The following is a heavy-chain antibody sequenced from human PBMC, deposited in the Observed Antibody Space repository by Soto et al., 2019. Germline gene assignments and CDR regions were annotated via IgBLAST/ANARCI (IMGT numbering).Heavy chain of an antibody. Sequence: QVQLVQSGAEVKKPGASAKVSCKASGYTFSSYGISWVRQAPGQGLEWMGWISAYNDHTNYAQKLRGRVTMTTDTATSTAYMELRSLRSGDTAVYYCARDISGDPGYWGQGTLVTVSS. J-gene: IGHJ4*02. V-gene: IGHV1-18*01. CDR3: ARDISGDPGY. CDR1: GYTFSSYG. CDR2: ISAYNDHT. D-gene: IGHD4-17*01.